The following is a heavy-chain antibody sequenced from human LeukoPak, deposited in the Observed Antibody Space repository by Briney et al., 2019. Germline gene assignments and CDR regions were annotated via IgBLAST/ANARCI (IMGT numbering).Heavy chain of an antibody. CDR3: ARGPTISETGYFDY. D-gene: IGHD1-1*01. V-gene: IGHV4-34*01. J-gene: IGHJ4*03. CDR1: GGSFTGYY. CDR2: VNHRGDT. Sequence: SETLSLTCAVYGGSFTGYYWSWIRQSPGKGLQWIAEVNHRGDTNYNPSVKGRVTISVDTSKNQFSLKVTSLTAAATAVYYCARGPTISETGYFDYWGQGTLVTVSS.